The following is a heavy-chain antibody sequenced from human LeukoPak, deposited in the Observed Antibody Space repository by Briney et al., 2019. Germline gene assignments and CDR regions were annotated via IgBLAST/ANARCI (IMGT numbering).Heavy chain of an antibody. Sequence: SETLSLTCTVYGGSFSGYYWSWIRQPPGRGLEWIGDINQSGGTNYNPTLKSRVITSLDTSKNQFSLKLNSVTAADTAVYYCARRSHGYGYSLFSGFWFDPWGQGTLVTVSS. D-gene: IGHD5-24*01. V-gene: IGHV4-34*01. CDR3: ARRSHGYGYSLFSGFWFDP. J-gene: IGHJ5*02. CDR2: INQSGGT. CDR1: GGSFSGYY.